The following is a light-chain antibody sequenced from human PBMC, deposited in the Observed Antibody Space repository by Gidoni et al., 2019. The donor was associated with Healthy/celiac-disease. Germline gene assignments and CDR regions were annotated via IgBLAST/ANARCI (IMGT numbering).Light chain of an antibody. V-gene: IGKV1D-8*02. CDR3: QQYYSFPRT. J-gene: IGKJ1*01. CDR1: QGIISY. CDR2: AAS. Sequence: AILMTQSPSLLSASTGDRVTISCRMSQGIISYLAWYQQKPGKAPELLIYAASTLQSGVPSRCSGSGYGTDLTLTISCLQSEDFATYYCQQYYSFPRTFGQGTKVEIK.